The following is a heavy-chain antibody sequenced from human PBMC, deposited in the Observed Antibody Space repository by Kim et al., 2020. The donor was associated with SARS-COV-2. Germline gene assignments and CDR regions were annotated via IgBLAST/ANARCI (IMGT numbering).Heavy chain of an antibody. CDR2: IYYSGST. J-gene: IGHJ6*02. D-gene: IGHD6-13*01. Sequence: SETLSLTCTVSGGSISSSSYYWGWIRQPPGKGLEWIGSIYYSGSTYYNPSLKSRVTISVDTSKNQFSLKLSSVTAADTAVYYCARQQDSSSWYGGVYYYYGMDVWGQGTTVTVSS. CDR3: ARQQDSSSWYGGVYYYYGMDV. V-gene: IGHV4-39*01. CDR1: GGSISSSSYY.